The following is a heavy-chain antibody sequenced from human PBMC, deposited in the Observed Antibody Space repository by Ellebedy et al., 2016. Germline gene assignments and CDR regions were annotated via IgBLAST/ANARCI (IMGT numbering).Heavy chain of an antibody. CDR1: GINFKSYG. V-gene: IGHV3-30*03. CDR2: ISDDGSKK. D-gene: IGHD3-16*01. CDR3: ARDNYGSIDH. Sequence: GESLKISCAASGINFKSYGMNWVRQAPGKGLEWVAVISDDGSKKYYADSVKGRFTISRDDARNKLYLQMDNLRAEDTALYYCARDNYGSIDHWGQGTLVTVSS. J-gene: IGHJ4*02.